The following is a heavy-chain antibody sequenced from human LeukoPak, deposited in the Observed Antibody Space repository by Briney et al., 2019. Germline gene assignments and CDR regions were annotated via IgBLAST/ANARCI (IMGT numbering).Heavy chain of an antibody. Sequence: GGSLRLSCAASGFTFSSYWMTWVRQAPGKGLEWVSSIKQDGSEKYYVNSVKGRFTISRDNAKNSLYLQMNSLRAEDTAVYYCARDQVQLWDYYYYYVDVWGKGTTVTVSS. CDR3: ARDQVQLWDYYYYYVDV. CDR1: GFTFSSYW. CDR2: IKQDGSEK. V-gene: IGHV3-7*01. D-gene: IGHD5-18*01. J-gene: IGHJ6*03.